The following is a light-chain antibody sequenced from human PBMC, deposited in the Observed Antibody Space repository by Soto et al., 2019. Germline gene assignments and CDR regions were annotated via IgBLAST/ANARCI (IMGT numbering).Light chain of an antibody. CDR3: QQSYGTPLT. J-gene: IGKJ4*01. CDR1: QSISNY. CDR2: AAS. Sequence: DMEMTQSPSSLSASVGDRVTITCRASQSISNYLNWYQHKPGKVPKLLIYAASSLHSGVPTRFSGSGSGTDFTLTINSLQPEDFAIYYCQQSYGTPLTFGGGTKIEIK. V-gene: IGKV1-39*01.